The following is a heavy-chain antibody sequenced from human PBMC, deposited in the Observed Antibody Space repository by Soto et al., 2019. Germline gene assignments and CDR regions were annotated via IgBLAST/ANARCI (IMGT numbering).Heavy chain of an antibody. CDR3: RSKFGQLLADAFDF. J-gene: IGHJ3*01. CDR2: IYHGGST. Sequence: SEILSLPRAVFGDSISRSYWWSWVRQLPGRVVEWLGKIYHGGSTTNNPSLQSGVTLSVEKSKKDFSLKMSSLTDADTAVFFCRSKFGQLLADAFDFWGQGKMVPVSS. CDR1: GDSISRSYW. D-gene: IGHD3-10*01. V-gene: IGHV4-4*02.